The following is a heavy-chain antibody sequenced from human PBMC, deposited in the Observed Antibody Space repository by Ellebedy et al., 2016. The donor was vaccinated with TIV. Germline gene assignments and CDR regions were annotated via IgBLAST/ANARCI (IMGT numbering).Heavy chain of an antibody. V-gene: IGHV4-59*01. D-gene: IGHD5-18*01. Sequence: MPSETLSLTCTVSGGSISSYYWSWIRQPPGKGLEWIGYIYYSGSTNYNPSLKSRVTISVDTSKNQFSLKLSSVTAADTAVYYCARDSSGYSYAHDAFDIWGQGTMVTVSS. J-gene: IGHJ3*02. CDR1: GGSISSYY. CDR3: ARDSSGYSYAHDAFDI. CDR2: IYYSGST.